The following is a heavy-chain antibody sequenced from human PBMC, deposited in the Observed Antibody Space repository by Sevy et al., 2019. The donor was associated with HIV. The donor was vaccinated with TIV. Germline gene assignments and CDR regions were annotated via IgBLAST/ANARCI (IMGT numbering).Heavy chain of an antibody. V-gene: IGHV3-23*01. CDR2: ISGSGGST. J-gene: IGHJ4*02. CDR1: GFTFSSYA. Sequence: GGSLRLSCAASGFTFSSYAMSWVRQAPGKGLEWISAISGSGGSTYYADSVKGRFTISRDNSKNTLYLQMNSLRAEDTALCYCAKGGRDGYNNPLDYWGQGTLVTVSS. D-gene: IGHD4-4*01. CDR3: AKGGRDGYNNPLDY.